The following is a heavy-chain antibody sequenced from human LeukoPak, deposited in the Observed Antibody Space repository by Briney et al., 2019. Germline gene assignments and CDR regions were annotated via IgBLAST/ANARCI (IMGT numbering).Heavy chain of an antibody. CDR1: GFTFSSYG. CDR3: AKGSPDTAMVLDR. J-gene: IGHJ4*02. CDR2: ISYDGSNK. V-gene: IGHV3-30*18. D-gene: IGHD5-18*01. Sequence: GRSLRLSCAASGFTFSSYGMHWVRQAPGKGLEWVAVISYDGSNKYYADSVKGRFTISRDNSKNTLYLQMNSLRAEDTAVYYCAKGSPDTAMVLDRWGQGTLVTVSS.